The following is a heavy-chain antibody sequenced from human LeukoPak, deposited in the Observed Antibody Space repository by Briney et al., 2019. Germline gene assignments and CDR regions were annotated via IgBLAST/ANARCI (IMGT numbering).Heavy chain of an antibody. J-gene: IGHJ4*02. CDR1: GFTFSSYS. CDR2: ISSSSSTI. CDR3: TSIPTTMTRTFDY. D-gene: IGHD2-2*01. Sequence: AGGSLRLSCAASGFTFSSYSMNWVRQAPGKGLEWVSSISSSSSTIYYADSVKGRFTISRDNAKNSLYLQMNSLRAEDTAVYYCTSIPTTMTRTFDYWGQGTLVTVSS. V-gene: IGHV3-48*04.